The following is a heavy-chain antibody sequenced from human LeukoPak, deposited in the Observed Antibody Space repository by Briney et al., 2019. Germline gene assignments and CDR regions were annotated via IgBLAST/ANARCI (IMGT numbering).Heavy chain of an antibody. D-gene: IGHD2-15*01. CDR3: ARVTGYVIEDNFDY. CDR2: IYYSGST. CDR1: GGSISSSNW. V-gene: IGHV4-4*02. Sequence: SGTVSLTCAVSGGSISSSNWWSWVRQPPGKGLEWIGYIYYSGSTNYNPSLKSRVTISVDTSKNQFSLKLRSVTAADTAVYYCARVTGYVIEDNFDYWGQGTLVTVSS. J-gene: IGHJ4*02.